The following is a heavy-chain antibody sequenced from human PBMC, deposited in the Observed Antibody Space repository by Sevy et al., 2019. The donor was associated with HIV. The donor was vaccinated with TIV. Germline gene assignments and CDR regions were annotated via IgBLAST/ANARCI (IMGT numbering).Heavy chain of an antibody. D-gene: IGHD5-18*01. CDR3: ARYPDTAMVKYYYYGMDV. Sequence: ASVKVSCKASGYSFTDYYMHWVRQAPGQGLEWMGWLNPNSGGTNYAQKFQGRVTMTRDTSISTAYMELSRLRSDDTAVYYCARYPDTAMVKYYYYGMDVWGQGTTVTVSS. CDR2: LNPNSGGT. V-gene: IGHV1-2*02. J-gene: IGHJ6*02. CDR1: GYSFTDYY.